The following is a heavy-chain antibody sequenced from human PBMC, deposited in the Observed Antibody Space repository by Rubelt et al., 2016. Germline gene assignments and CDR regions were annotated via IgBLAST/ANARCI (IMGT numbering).Heavy chain of an antibody. V-gene: IGHV3-21*01. CDR1: GFTFSSYA. D-gene: IGHD3-16*01. J-gene: IGHJ4*02. CDR2: ISSSSYI. Sequence: GGSLRLSCAASGFTFSSYAMSWVRQAPGKGLEWVSSISSSSYIYYADSVKGRFTISRDNAKNSLYLQMNSLRAEDTAVYYCARDQPKGGFDYWGQGTLATVSS. CDR3: ARDQPKGGFDY.